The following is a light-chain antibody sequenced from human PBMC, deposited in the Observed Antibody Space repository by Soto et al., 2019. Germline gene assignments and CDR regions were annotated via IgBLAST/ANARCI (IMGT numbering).Light chain of an antibody. Sequence: DIQMAQSPSSLSASVGDRITITCRASQNISDSLNWYQHKPGMAPQLMIFAASNLHSGVPSRFSVGGSWTDFTLTISSLQPEDFSTYYCQQTFGMFPWTFGPGTKVEIK. CDR1: QNISDS. CDR2: AAS. CDR3: QQTFGMFPWT. V-gene: IGKV1-39*01. J-gene: IGKJ1*01.